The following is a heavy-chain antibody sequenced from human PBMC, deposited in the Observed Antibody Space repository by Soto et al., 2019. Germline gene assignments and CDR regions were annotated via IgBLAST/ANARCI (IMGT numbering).Heavy chain of an antibody. Sequence: PSETLSLTCTVSGGSISSYYWSWIRQPPGKGLEWIGYIYYSGSTNYNPSLKSRVTISVDTSKNQFSLKLSSVTAADTAVYYCARGIGYSYGYYYYYGMDVWGQGTTVTVSS. J-gene: IGHJ6*02. CDR3: ARGIGYSYGYYYYYGMDV. D-gene: IGHD5-18*01. CDR2: IYYSGST. V-gene: IGHV4-59*01. CDR1: GGSISSYY.